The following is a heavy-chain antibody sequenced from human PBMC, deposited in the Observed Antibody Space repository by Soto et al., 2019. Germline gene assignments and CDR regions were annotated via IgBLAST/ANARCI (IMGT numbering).Heavy chain of an antibody. Sequence: GGSLRLSCAASGFSFSNAWMTWVRQAPGKGLEWVGHIKSKTDGGTTDYASPVEGRFTISRDDSKNTLYLQMDSLKTEDTAVYYCTTEGPYYFDYWGQGALVTVS. J-gene: IGHJ4*02. V-gene: IGHV3-15*01. CDR1: GFSFSNAW. CDR2: IKSKTDGGTT. CDR3: TTEGPYYFDY.